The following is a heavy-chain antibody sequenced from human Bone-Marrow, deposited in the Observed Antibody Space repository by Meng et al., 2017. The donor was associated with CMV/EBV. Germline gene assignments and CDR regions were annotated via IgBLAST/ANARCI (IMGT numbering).Heavy chain of an antibody. V-gene: IGHV1-18*01. CDR3: ARVGVQYGDYDPRFVY. D-gene: IGHD4-17*01. J-gene: IGHJ4*02. CDR1: GYTFTSYG. CDR2: ISAYNGNT. Sequence: ASVKVSCKASGYTFTSYGISWVRQAPGQGLEWMGWISAYNGNTNYAQKLQGRVTMTTDTSTSTAYMELRSLRSDDTVVYYCARVGVQYGDYDPRFVYWGQGPLVTVSS.